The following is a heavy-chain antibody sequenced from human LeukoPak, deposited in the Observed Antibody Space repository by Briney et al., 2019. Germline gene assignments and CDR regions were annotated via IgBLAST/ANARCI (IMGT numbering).Heavy chain of an antibody. Sequence: GESLKISCKGSGYIFTSYWIAWVRQMPGKGLEWMGIIYPGDSDTRYSPSFQGQVTISADKSISTAYLQWSGLKASDTAMYYCARRSGSFQGDYNIDYWGQGTLVTVSS. CDR2: IYPGDSDT. CDR3: ARRSGSFQGDYNIDY. V-gene: IGHV5-51*01. D-gene: IGHD1-26*01. CDR1: GYIFTSYW. J-gene: IGHJ4*02.